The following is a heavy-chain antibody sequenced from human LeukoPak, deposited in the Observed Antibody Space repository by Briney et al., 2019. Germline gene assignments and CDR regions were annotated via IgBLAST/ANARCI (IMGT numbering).Heavy chain of an antibody. CDR3: ARQDLEWLSPNFDY. Sequence: SETLSLTCTVSGGSISSGGYYWSWIRQPPGKGLEWIGYIYHSGSTYYNPSLKSRVTISVDRSKNQFSLKLSSVTAADTAVYYCARQDLEWLSPNFDYWGQGTLVTVSS. CDR1: GGSISSGGYY. CDR2: IYHSGST. J-gene: IGHJ4*02. V-gene: IGHV4-30-2*01. D-gene: IGHD3-3*01.